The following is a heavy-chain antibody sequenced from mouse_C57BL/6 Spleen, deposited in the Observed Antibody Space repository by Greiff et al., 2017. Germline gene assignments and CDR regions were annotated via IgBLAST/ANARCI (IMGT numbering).Heavy chain of an antibody. CDR3: TRYFYGSSSDYAMDY. D-gene: IGHD1-1*01. CDR2: IDPETGGT. V-gene: IGHV1-15*01. J-gene: IGHJ4*01. Sequence: QVQLKESGAELVRPGASVTLSCKASGYTFTDYEMHWVKQTPVHGLEWIGAIDPETGGTAYNQKFKGKAILTADKSSSTAYMELRSLTSEDSAVYYCTRYFYGSSSDYAMDYWGQGTSVTVSS. CDR1: GYTFTDYE.